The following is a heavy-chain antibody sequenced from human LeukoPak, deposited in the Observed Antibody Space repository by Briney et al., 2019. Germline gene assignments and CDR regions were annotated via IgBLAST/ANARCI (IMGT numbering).Heavy chain of an antibody. D-gene: IGHD6-13*01. CDR3: AKMFASGYSSKLDY. CDR1: GFTFSSYA. Sequence: GGSLRLSCAASGFTFSSYAMSWVRQAPGKGLEWVSAISGSGGSTYYADSVKGRFTISRDNSKNTLYLQMNSLRAEDTAVYYCAKMFASGYSSKLDYWGQGTLVTVSS. CDR2: ISGSGGST. V-gene: IGHV3-23*01. J-gene: IGHJ4*02.